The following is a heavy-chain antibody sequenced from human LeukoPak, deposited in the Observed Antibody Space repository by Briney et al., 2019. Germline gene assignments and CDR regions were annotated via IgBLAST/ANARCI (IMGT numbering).Heavy chain of an antibody. CDR2: ISAYNGNT. CDR1: GYTFTSYG. Sequence: ASVKVSCKASGYTFTSYGISWVRQAPGQGLEWMGWISAYNGNTNYAQKLQGRVTMTTDTSTSTAYMELRSLRSDDTAVYYCARVPILIFSGLYGFDYWGQGTLVTVSS. CDR3: ARVPILIFSGLYGFDY. V-gene: IGHV1-18*01. D-gene: IGHD6-19*01. J-gene: IGHJ4*02.